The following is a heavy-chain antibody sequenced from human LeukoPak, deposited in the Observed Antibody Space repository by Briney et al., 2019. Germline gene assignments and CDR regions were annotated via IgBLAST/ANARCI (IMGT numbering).Heavy chain of an antibody. D-gene: IGHD5-18*01. CDR2: TSGSGSST. CDR1: TGSFSGYY. J-gene: IGHJ4*02. V-gene: IGHV3-23*01. Sequence: ETLSLTCAVYTGSFSGYYWSWIRQSPGKGLEWVSGTSGSGSSTYYADSVKGRFTIFRDNSKNTLYLQMNSLRAEDTAIYYCAKDSGPRYSYGRCWYFDYWGQGTLVTVSS. CDR3: AKDSGPRYSYGRCWYFDY.